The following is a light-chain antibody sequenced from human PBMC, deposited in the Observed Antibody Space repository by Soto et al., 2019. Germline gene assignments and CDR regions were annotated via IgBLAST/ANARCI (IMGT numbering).Light chain of an antibody. CDR1: GSDVGAYNY. Sequence: QSVLTQPASVSGSPGQSITISCTGTGSDVGAYNYVSWYQQHPDKAPKLMIYDVSDRPSGVSNRFSGSKSGNTASLTISGLQAEDEADYYCTSFTSSSTLDVFGAGTKLTVL. V-gene: IGLV2-14*01. CDR2: DVS. CDR3: TSFTSSSTLDV. J-gene: IGLJ1*01.